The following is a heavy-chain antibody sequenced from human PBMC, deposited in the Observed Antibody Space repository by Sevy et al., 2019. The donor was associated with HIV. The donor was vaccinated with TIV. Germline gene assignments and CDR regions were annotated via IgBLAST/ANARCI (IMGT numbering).Heavy chain of an antibody. CDR1: GYTLTELS. D-gene: IGHD3-22*01. Sequence: ASVKVSCKASGYTLTELSMHWVRQAPGKGLEWMGSFDPEDGETIYQQTFQGRVTLTEDTSTDTAYMELSSLRSEDTAVYYCATTKDYYDSSGYPFDYWGQGTLVTVSS. V-gene: IGHV1-24*01. J-gene: IGHJ4*02. CDR2: FDPEDGET. CDR3: ATTKDYYDSSGYPFDY.